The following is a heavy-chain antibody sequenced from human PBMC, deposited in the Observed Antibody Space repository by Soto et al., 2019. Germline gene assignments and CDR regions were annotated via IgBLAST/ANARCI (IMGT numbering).Heavy chain of an antibody. CDR3: ARAVNWNEFDP. D-gene: IGHD1-1*01. Sequence: GGSLRLSCAASGFTFRDYYMSWIRQAPGKGLEWVSYIHSSGATIYYADSVKGRFTVSRDNAKNSLYLQMNSLRPEDTAVYYCARAVNWNEFDPWGQGTLVTVSS. V-gene: IGHV3-11*01. CDR1: GFTFRDYY. CDR2: IHSSGATI. J-gene: IGHJ5*02.